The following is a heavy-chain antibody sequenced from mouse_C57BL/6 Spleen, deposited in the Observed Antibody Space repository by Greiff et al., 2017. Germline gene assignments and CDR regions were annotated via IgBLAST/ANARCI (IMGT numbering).Heavy chain of an antibody. CDR2: IHPNSGST. Sequence: VQLQQPGAELVKPGASVKLSCKASGYTFTSYWMHWVKQRPGQGLEWIGMIHPNSGSTNYNEKFKSKATLTVDKSSSTAYMQLSSLTSEDSAVYYCTSKTTVVPYWYFGVWGTGTTVTVSS. CDR3: TSKTTVVPYWYFGV. J-gene: IGHJ1*03. V-gene: IGHV1-64*01. D-gene: IGHD1-1*01. CDR1: GYTFTSYW.